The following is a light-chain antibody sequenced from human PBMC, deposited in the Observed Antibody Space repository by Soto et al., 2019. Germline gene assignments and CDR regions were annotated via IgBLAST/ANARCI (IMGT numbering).Light chain of an antibody. CDR1: QGISSW. J-gene: IGKJ1*01. CDR3: QQTYSNPRT. CDR2: AAS. V-gene: IGKV1-39*01. Sequence: DIQMTQSPSTLSGSVGDRVTITCRASQGISSWLAWYQQKPGKAPKLLIYAASSLHTGVPSRFSGSASGTDFTLTISSLQPEDSATYYCQQTYSNPRTFGQGTKVDIK.